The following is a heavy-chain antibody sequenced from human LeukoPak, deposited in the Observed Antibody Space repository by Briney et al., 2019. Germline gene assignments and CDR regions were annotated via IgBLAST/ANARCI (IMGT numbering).Heavy chain of an antibody. CDR3: ARDREPHSGYSSLLDY. CDR1: GFTFSSYA. D-gene: IGHD6-13*01. J-gene: IGHJ4*02. V-gene: IGHV3-64*01. Sequence: TGGSLRLSCAASGFTFSSYAMHWVRQAPGKGLEYVSAISSNGGSTYYANSVKGRFTISRDNSKNTLYLQMGSLRAEDMAVYYCARDREPHSGYSSLLDYWGQGTLVTVSS. CDR2: ISSNGGST.